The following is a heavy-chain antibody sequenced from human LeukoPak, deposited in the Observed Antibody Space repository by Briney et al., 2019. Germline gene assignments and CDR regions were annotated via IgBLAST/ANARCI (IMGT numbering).Heavy chain of an antibody. CDR2: ISGDGGST. J-gene: IGHJ4*02. CDR3: VKDIDDILTGYFEGVGFDY. CDR1: GFTFDDNA. Sequence: PGGSLRLSCAASGFTFDDNAMHWVRQAPGKGLEWVSLISGDGGSTYYADSVKGRFTISRDNSKNSLYLQMNSLRTEDTALYYCVKDIDDILTGYFEGVGFDYWGQGTLVTVSS. D-gene: IGHD3-9*01. V-gene: IGHV3-43*02.